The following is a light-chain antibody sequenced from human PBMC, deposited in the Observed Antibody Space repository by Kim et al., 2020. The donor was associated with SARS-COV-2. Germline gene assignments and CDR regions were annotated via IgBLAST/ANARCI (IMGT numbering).Light chain of an antibody. CDR2: AAS. Sequence: DIQMTQSPSSLSASVGDRVTITCRASQSVNRFLNWYQHKPGKAPKLLIYAASSLLSGVPSRFSGSGSGTDFTLTISGLQPEDFATYYCQQSYIDRTFGQGTKVDIK. CDR1: QSVNRF. J-gene: IGKJ1*01. V-gene: IGKV1-39*01. CDR3: QQSYIDRT.